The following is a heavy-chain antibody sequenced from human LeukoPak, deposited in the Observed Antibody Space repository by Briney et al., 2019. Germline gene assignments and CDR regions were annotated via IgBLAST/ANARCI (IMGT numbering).Heavy chain of an antibody. CDR1: DGSISSYY. V-gene: IGHV4-59*01. Sequence: PSETLSLTCTVSDGSISSYYWSWIRQPPGKGLEWIGYIYYSGSTNYNPSLKSRVTISVDTSKNQFSLKLSSVTAADTAVYYCARGIAAALGDWFDPWGQGTLVTVSS. CDR2: IYYSGST. CDR3: ARGIAAALGDWFDP. D-gene: IGHD6-13*01. J-gene: IGHJ5*02.